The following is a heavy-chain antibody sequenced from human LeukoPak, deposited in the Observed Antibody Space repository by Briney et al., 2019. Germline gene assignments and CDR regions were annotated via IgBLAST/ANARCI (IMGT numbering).Heavy chain of an antibody. CDR2: INSDGSST. J-gene: IGHJ4*02. V-gene: IGHV3-74*01. D-gene: IGHD6-19*01. CDR1: GFTFSSYE. Sequence: GGSLRLSCAASGFTFSSYEMNWVRQAPGKGLVWVSRINSDGSSTSYADSVKGRFTISRDNAKNTLYLQMNSLRAEDTAVYYCAKDRNQWLVTYYFDYWGQGTLVTVSS. CDR3: AKDRNQWLVTYYFDY.